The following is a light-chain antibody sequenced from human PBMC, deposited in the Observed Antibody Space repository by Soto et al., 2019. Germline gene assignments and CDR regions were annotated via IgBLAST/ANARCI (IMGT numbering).Light chain of an antibody. J-gene: IGKJ1*01. V-gene: IGKV1-5*01. CDR2: DAS. CDR3: LCYITYPWT. Sequence: DIQMTQSPSTLSASVGDRVTITCRASQSCRNSLAWYQQKAGKAPTLLIYDASTLQSGVPSRFSGSGSGTEFSLTISSLQPEDFATYYCLCYITYPWTLGQGTKV. CDR1: QSCRNS.